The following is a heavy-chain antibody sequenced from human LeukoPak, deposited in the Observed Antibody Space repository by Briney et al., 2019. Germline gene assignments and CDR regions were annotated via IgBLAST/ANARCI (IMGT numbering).Heavy chain of an antibody. V-gene: IGHV1-69*04. J-gene: IGHJ4*02. Sequence: SVKLSCKPSGATFTSYAISWVRQAPGQGRGCMGRIITILGIANYAQKFRDRVTSTADKSTSTAYMELSSLRSEDTAVYYCARASSHYDSSGYYYVEAGVFDYWGQGTLVTVSS. CDR2: IITILGIA. CDR1: GATFTSYA. CDR3: ARASSHYDSSGYYYVEAGVFDY. D-gene: IGHD3-22*01.